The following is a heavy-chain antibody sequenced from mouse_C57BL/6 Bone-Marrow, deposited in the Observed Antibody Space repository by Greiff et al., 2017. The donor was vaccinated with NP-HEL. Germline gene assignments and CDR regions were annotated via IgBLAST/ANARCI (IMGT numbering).Heavy chain of an antibody. D-gene: IGHD2-4*01. CDR3: ARDYYDYLYYAMDY. Sequence: VQLQQSGPELVKPGASVKISCKASGYSFTGYYMNWVKQSPEKSLEWIGEINPSTGGTTYNQKFKAKATLTVDKSSSTAYMQLKSLTSEDSAVYYCARDYYDYLYYAMDYWGQGTSVTVSS. CDR2: INPSTGGT. CDR1: GYSFTGYY. V-gene: IGHV1-42*01. J-gene: IGHJ4*01.